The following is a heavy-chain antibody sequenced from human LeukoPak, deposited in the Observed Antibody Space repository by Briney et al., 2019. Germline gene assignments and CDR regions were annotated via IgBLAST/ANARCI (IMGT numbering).Heavy chain of an antibody. CDR1: GFTFSSYW. CDR2: INSDGSST. Sequence: GSLRLSCAASGFTFSSYWMHWVRQAPGKGLVWVSRINSDGSSTSYADSVKGRFTISRDNAKNTLYLQMNSLRAEDTAVYYCARVPYCGGDCYSGFDYWGQGTLVTVSS. V-gene: IGHV3-74*01. D-gene: IGHD2-21*02. CDR3: ARVPYCGGDCYSGFDY. J-gene: IGHJ4*02.